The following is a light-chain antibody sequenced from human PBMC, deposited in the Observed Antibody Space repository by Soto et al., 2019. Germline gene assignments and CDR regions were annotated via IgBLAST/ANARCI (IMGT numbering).Light chain of an antibody. CDR3: SSYTTSSPYV. V-gene: IGLV2-14*01. CDR1: SSDVGGYNY. Sequence: QSVLTQPASVSGSPGQSITISCTGTSSDVGGYNYVSWYQQHPGKAPKLMIYAVSNRPSGVSNRFSGSKSGYTASLTISGLQAEDEADYYCSSYTTSSPYVCGTGTKVTVL. CDR2: AVS. J-gene: IGLJ1*01.